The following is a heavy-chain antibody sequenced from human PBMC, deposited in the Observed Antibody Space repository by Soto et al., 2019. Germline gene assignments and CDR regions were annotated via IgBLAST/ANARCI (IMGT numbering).Heavy chain of an antibody. V-gene: IGHV4-59*01. D-gene: IGHD2-2*01. CDR3: ARSIVVVPAAMESYYYYYYMDV. CDR1: GGSISSYY. J-gene: IGHJ6*03. Sequence: PSETLSLTCTVSGGSISSYYWSWIRQPPGKGLEWIGYIYYSGSTNYNPSLKSRVTISVDTSKNQFSLKLSSVTAADTAVYYCARSIVVVPAAMESYYYYYYMDVWGKGTTVTVSS. CDR2: IYYSGST.